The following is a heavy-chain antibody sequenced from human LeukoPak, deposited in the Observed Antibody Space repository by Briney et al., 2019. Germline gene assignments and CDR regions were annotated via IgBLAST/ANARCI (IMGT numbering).Heavy chain of an antibody. D-gene: IGHD6-13*01. CDR3: ALFDSSSWGNWFDP. J-gene: IGHJ5*02. Sequence: ESGPTLVKPTQTLTLTCTFSGFSLSTSGVGVGWIRQPPGKALEWLALIYWDDDKRYSPSLKSRLTITKDTSKNQVVLTMTNMDPVDTATYYCALFDSSSWGNWFDPWGQGTLVTVSS. V-gene: IGHV2-5*02. CDR2: IYWDDDK. CDR1: GFSLSTSGVG.